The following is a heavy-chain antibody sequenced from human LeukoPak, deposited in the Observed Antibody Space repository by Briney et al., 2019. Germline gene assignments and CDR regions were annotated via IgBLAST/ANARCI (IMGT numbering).Heavy chain of an antibody. Sequence: GGSLRLSCAASGFTFSDYYMSWIRQAPGKGLEWVSYISSSGSIIYYAHSVKGRFTISRDKSKNTMFLQMNSLRAEDTAVYYYALTDYDILTGYYHHWGQGTLVTVSS. D-gene: IGHD3-9*01. CDR2: ISSSGSII. V-gene: IGHV3-11*04. J-gene: IGHJ5*02. CDR3: ALTDYDILTGYYHH. CDR1: GFTFSDYY.